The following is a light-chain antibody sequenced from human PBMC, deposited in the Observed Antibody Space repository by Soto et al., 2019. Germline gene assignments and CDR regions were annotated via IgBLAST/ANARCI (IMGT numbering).Light chain of an antibody. CDR3: QQYNSYCT. V-gene: IGKV1-5*03. CDR1: QSIGSW. CDR2: KAS. Sequence: DIPMTQSPFTLSASVGDRIIITCRASQSIGSWLAWYQQKPGKAPKLLIYKASSLESGVPSRFSGSGSGTEFTLTISSLQPDDFATYYCQQYNSYCTFGQGTKLEIK. J-gene: IGKJ2*02.